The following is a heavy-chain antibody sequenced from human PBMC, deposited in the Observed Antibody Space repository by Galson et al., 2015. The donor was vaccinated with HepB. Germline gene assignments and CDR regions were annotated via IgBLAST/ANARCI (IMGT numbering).Heavy chain of an antibody. CDR2: ISYDESNI. J-gene: IGHJ4*02. Sequence: SLRLSCAASGFSFSYYGMHWVRQAPGKGLEWVALISYDESNIQYADSVRGRFTVSRDNSKKTLYLQMNSLRAEDTAVYYCATVVDTNHDDYWGRGILVTVSS. D-gene: IGHD2-15*01. V-gene: IGHV3-30*03. CDR1: GFSFSYYG. CDR3: ATVVDTNHDDY.